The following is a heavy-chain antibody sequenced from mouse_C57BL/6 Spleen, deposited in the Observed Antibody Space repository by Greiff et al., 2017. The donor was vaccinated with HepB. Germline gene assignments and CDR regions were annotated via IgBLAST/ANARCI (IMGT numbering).Heavy chain of an antibody. CDR3: ARRELRLWYFDV. CDR1: GYTFTSYW. D-gene: IGHD3-2*02. J-gene: IGHJ1*03. CDR2: IDPSDSYT. V-gene: IGHV1-50*01. Sequence: VQLQQPGAELVKPGASVKLSCKASGYTFTSYWMQWVKQRPGQGLEWIGEIDPSDSYTNYNQKFKGKATLTVDTSSSTAYMQLSSLTSEDSAVYYCARRELRLWYFDVWGTGTTVTVSS.